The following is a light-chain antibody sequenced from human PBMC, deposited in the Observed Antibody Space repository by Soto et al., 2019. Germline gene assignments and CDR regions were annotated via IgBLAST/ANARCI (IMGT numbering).Light chain of an antibody. CDR1: NHERKS. CDR3: QVWDSNSDNYV. J-gene: IGLJ1*01. Sequence: SYELTQPPSVSVAPGQTARITCRGNNHERKSVHWYQQKPCQAPVPVVYDDSYRPSGSAERFSGSNYGSTATLTISRVEAGDEADYYCQVWDSNSDNYVFGTGTKRTV. CDR2: DDS. V-gene: IGLV3-21*02.